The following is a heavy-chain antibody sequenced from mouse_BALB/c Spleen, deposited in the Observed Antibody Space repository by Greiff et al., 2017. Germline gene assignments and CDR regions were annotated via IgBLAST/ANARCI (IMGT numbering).Heavy chain of an antibody. J-gene: IGHJ3*01. V-gene: IGHV5-6-4*01. Sequence: EVMLVESGGGLVKPGGSLKLSCAASGFTFSSYTMSWVRQTPEKRLEWVATISSGGSYTYYPDSVKGRFTISRDNAKNTLYLQMSSLKSEDTAMYYCTRDRFAYWGQGTLVTVSA. CDR1: GFTFSSYT. CDR3: TRDRFAY. CDR2: ISSGGSYT.